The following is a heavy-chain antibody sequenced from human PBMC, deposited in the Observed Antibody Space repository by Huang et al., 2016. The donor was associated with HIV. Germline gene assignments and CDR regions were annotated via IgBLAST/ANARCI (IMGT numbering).Heavy chain of an antibody. Sequence: QVQLVQSGSELKKPGASVTVSCKASGYTFTSYAMNWVRQAPGQGVDWMGWINTNTGNPTDAQGCTGRFVFSLDTSVSTAYLQISSLKAEDTAVYYCASSPREVFGVFDYWGQGTLVTVSS. V-gene: IGHV7-4-1*02. CDR1: GYTFTSYA. D-gene: IGHD3-3*01. J-gene: IGHJ4*02. CDR2: INTNTGNP. CDR3: ASSPREVFGVFDY.